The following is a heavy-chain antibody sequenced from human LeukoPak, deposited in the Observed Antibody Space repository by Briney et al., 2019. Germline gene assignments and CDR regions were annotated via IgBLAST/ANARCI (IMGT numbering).Heavy chain of an antibody. D-gene: IGHD5-12*01. CDR3: ARDHGYSGYDLSLPLDY. J-gene: IGHJ4*02. CDR1: GFTFSSYG. Sequence: PGGSLRLSCAASGFTFSSYGMHWVRQAPGKGLEWVAVTWYDGSNKYYADSVKGRFTISRDNSKNTLYLQMNSLRAEDTAVYYCARDHGYSGYDLSLPLDYWGQGTLVTASS. CDR2: TWYDGSNK. V-gene: IGHV3-33*01.